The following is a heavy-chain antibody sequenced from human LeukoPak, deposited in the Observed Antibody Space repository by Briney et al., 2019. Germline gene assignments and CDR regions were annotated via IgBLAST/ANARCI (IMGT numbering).Heavy chain of an antibody. V-gene: IGHV1-18*01. CDR3: ARDAVGATLDY. CDR2: ISAYNGNT. D-gene: IGHD1-26*01. Sequence: ASVKVSCKASGYTFTSYDINWVRQAPGQGLEWMGWISAYNGNTNYAQKLQGRVTMTTDTSTSTAYMELRSLRSDDTAVYYCARDAVGATLDYWGQGTLVTVSS. CDR1: GYTFTSYD. J-gene: IGHJ4*02.